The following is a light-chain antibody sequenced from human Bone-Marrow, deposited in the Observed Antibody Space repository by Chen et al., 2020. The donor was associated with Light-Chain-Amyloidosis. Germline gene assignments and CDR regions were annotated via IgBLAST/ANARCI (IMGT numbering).Light chain of an antibody. CDR3: QSADSSGTYEVI. Sequence: SYELTQPPSVSVSPGQTPRITCSGDDLPTKYAYWYQQKPGQAPVLVIHRDTERPSGISERFSGYSSGKTATLTISGVQAEDEADEHCQSADSSGTYEVIFGGGTKLTVL. CDR1: DLPTKY. V-gene: IGLV3-25*03. CDR2: RDT. J-gene: IGLJ2*01.